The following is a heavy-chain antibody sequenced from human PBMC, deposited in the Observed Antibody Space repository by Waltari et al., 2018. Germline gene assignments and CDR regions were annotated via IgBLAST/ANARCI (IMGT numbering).Heavy chain of an antibody. Sequence: QVQLQQWGAGLLKPSETLSLTCAVYGGSFSGYYWSWIRQPPGKGLEWIGEINHSGSTNYNPSLKSRVTISVDTSKNQFSLKLSSVTAADTAVYYCARVSSGPSIAARHYYYYYYMDVWGKGTTVTVSS. J-gene: IGHJ6*03. D-gene: IGHD6-6*01. CDR3: ARVSSGPSIAARHYYYYYYMDV. V-gene: IGHV4-34*01. CDR1: GGSFSGYY. CDR2: INHSGST.